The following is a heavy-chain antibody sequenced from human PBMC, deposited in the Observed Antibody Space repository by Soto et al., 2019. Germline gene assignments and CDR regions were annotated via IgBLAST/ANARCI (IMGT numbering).Heavy chain of an antibody. CDR1: GFSFSNYN. CDR3: ARDFGHGYYLVY. J-gene: IGHJ4*02. Sequence: PGGSLRLSCVASGFSFSNYNMNWVRQAPGKGLEWVSYITDSSDTVHYADSVRGRFTISRDTAESSLYLQMNSLRDEDTAVYFCARDFGHGYYLVYWGRGTLVTVSS. D-gene: IGHD3-3*01. V-gene: IGHV3-48*02. CDR2: ITDSSDTV.